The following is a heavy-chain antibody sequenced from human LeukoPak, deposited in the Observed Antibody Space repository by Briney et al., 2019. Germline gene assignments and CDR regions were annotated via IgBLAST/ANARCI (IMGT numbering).Heavy chain of an antibody. D-gene: IGHD2-8*01. V-gene: IGHV1-46*01. CDR1: GYTFTGYY. Sequence: ASVKVSCKASGYTFTGYYMHWVRQAPGQGLEWMGIINPSGGSTSYAQKFQGRVTMTRDTSTSTVYMELSSLRSEDTAVYYCARDLRPSGRYCTNGVCPYYYYGMDVWGQGTTVTVSS. CDR3: ARDLRPSGRYCTNGVCPYYYYGMDV. CDR2: INPSGGST. J-gene: IGHJ6*02.